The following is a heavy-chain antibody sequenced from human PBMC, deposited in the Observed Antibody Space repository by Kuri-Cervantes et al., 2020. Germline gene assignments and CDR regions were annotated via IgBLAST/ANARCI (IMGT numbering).Heavy chain of an antibody. CDR2: IKSDGSGT. D-gene: IGHD1-26*01. CDR3: ARDHKWAFDY. Sequence: GESLKISCAASGFTFSRYWMSWVRQAPGKGLVWVSRIKSDGSGTTYADSVKGRFTISRDNAKNTLYLQMSNLTDEDTAVYYCARDHKWAFDYWGQGILVTVSS. CDR1: GFTFSRYW. V-gene: IGHV3-74*01. J-gene: IGHJ4*02.